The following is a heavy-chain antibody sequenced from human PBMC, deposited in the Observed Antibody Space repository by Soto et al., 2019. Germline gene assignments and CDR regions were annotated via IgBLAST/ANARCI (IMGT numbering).Heavy chain of an antibody. V-gene: IGHV4-31*03. J-gene: IGHJ5*02. CDR2: AYHTGTT. Sequence: QVHLQESGPGLVEPSQTLSLVCSVSGHPRSYGGYYWSWVRQSPGKALEWIGFAYHTGTTYYHPSLESRVTMAVDMSKNEFSLKLTSVTAADTATYDCAREGHSSWEWLDPWGAGILVSVSS. CDR3: AREGHSSWEWLDP. D-gene: IGHD1-26*01. CDR1: GHPRSYGGYY.